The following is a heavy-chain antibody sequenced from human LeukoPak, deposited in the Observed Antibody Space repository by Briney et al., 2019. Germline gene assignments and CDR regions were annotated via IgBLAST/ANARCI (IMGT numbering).Heavy chain of an antibody. CDR1: GYTFTGYY. D-gene: IGHD3-3*01. CDR3: ARDIFGELRFLEWLPSLDY. Sequence: GASVKVSCKASGYTFTGYYMHWVRQAPGQGLEWMGWINPNSGGTNYAQKFQGRVTMTRDTSISTAYMELSRLRSDDTAVYYCARDIFGELRFLEWLPSLDYWGQGTLVTVSS. J-gene: IGHJ4*02. CDR2: INPNSGGT. V-gene: IGHV1-2*02.